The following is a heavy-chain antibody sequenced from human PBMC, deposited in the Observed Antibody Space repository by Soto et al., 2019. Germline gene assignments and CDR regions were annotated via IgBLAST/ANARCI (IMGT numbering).Heavy chain of an antibody. D-gene: IGHD6-19*01. J-gene: IGHJ4*02. CDR3: ARGGLTVAGPSPYFDY. CDR1: GYSFTSYW. V-gene: IGHV5-51*01. CDR2: IYPGDSDT. Sequence: GESLKISCKGSGYSFTSYWIGWVRQMPGKGLEWMGIIYPGDSDTRYSPSFQGQVTISADKSISTAYLQWSSLKASDTAMYYCARGGLTVAGPSPYFDYWGQGTLVTVSS.